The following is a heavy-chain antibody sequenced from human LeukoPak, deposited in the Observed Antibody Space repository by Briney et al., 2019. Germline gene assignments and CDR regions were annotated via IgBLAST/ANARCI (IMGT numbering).Heavy chain of an antibody. Sequence: PGGTLRLSCAASGFTFSSYAMSWVRQAPGKWLEWVSTISGSGGSTYYADSVKGRFTISRDNSKNTLYLQMNSLRAEDTAVYYCAKVPADPSEPLPPHAFDIWGPGTMVTVSS. CDR1: GFTFSSYA. V-gene: IGHV3-23*01. J-gene: IGHJ3*02. D-gene: IGHD2-2*01. CDR2: ISGSGGST. CDR3: AKVPADPSEPLPPHAFDI.